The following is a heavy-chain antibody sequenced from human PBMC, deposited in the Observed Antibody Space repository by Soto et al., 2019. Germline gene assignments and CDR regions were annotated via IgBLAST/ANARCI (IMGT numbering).Heavy chain of an antibody. D-gene: IGHD6-13*01. CDR2: ISSSSSYI. V-gene: IGHV3-21*01. J-gene: IGHJ4*02. CDR3: ARVENYSSSWPTLPFDY. CDR1: GFTFSSYS. Sequence: ESGGGLVKPGGSLRLSCAASGFTFSSYSMNWVRQAPGKGLEWVSSISSSSSYIYYADSVKGRFTISRDNAKNSLYLQMNSLRAEDTAVYYCARVENYSSSWPTLPFDYWGQGTLVTVSS.